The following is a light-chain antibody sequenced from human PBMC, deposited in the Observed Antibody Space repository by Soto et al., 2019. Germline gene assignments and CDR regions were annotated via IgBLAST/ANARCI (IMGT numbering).Light chain of an antibody. V-gene: IGLV1-40*01. CDR2: ANT. CDR1: SSNIGAGYD. J-gene: IGLJ1*01. CDR3: QSYDSSLTLSV. Sequence: QSVLTQPPSVSGAPGQRVTISCTGSSSNIGAGYDVHWCQQLPGTAPKLLIYANTNRPSGVPDRFSGSKSGTSASLAITGLQADDDADYYCQSYDSSLTLSVFGTGTKVTVL.